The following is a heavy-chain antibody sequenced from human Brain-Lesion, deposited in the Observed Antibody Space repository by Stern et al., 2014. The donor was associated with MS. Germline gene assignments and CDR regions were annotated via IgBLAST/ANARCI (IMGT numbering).Heavy chain of an antibody. V-gene: IGHV5-10-1*01. J-gene: IGHJ4*02. CDR1: GYSFTSDW. D-gene: IGHD3-16*01. CDR2: IDPSDSNP. Sequence: VQLVQSGAEVKKPGESLRISCQGSGYSFTSDWISWVRQMPGKGLERMGRIDPSDSNPNYSPSFQGHVTISADKSINTAYLDWRSLKASDTAMYYCARHMGEGLSIDYWGQGTLVTVSS. CDR3: ARHMGEGLSIDY.